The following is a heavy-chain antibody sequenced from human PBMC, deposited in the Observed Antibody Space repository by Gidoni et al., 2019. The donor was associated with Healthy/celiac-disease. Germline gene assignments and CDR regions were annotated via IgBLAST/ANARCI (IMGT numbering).Heavy chain of an antibody. CDR1: GYSFTSYW. CDR2: IDPSDSYT. J-gene: IGHJ3*02. V-gene: IGHV5-10-1*03. CDR3: ARPTEPVGAHDAFDI. D-gene: IGHD1-26*01. Sequence: EVQLVQSGAEVKKHGESLRISCKGSGYSFTSYWISWVRQMPGKGLEWMGRIDPSDSYTNYSPSFQGHVTISADKSISTAYLQWSSLKASDTAMYYCARPTEPVGAHDAFDIWGQGTMVTVSS.